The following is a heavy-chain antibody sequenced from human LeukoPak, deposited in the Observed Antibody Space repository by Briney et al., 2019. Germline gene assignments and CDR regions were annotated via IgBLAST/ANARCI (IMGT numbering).Heavy chain of an antibody. CDR2: MNPNSGNT. CDR1: GYNITSYD. D-gene: IGHD3-22*01. Sequence: ASVKVSCKASGYNITSYDINWVRQATGQGLEWMGWMNPNSGNTGYAQKFQGRVTITRNTSISTAYMELSSLRSEDTAVYYCARGRLPYYYDSSGYYYYFDYWGQGTLVTVSS. J-gene: IGHJ4*02. V-gene: IGHV1-8*03. CDR3: ARGRLPYYYDSSGYYYYFDY.